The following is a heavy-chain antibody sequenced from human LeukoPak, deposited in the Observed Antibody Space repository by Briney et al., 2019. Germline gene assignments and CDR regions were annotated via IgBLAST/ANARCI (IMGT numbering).Heavy chain of an antibody. CDR2: IGGSSDFI. D-gene: IGHD3-10*01. CDR3: LRDESGSFFAY. J-gene: IGHJ4*02. V-gene: IGHV3-21*06. CDR1: GFSFRNYN. Sequence: PGGSLRLSCAASGFSFRNYNMNWVRQAPGKGLEWVSSIGGSSDFIYYGDSVKGRFTISRDNAKNSVYLQMNSLRAEDTAVYYCLRDESGSFFAYWGQGTLVIASS.